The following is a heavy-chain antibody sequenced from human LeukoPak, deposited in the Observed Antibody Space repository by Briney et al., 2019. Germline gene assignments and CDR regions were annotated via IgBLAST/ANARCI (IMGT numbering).Heavy chain of an antibody. V-gene: IGHV3-30-3*01. D-gene: IGHD7-27*01. J-gene: IGHJ6*02. CDR2: ISYDGSNK. CDR3: ARGTGDWYYYYYGMDV. CDR1: GFTFSSYA. Sequence: GGSLRLSCVASGFTFSSYAMHWVRQAPGKGLEWVAVISYDGSNKYYADSVKGRFTISRDNSKNTLYLQMNSLRAEDTAVYYCARGTGDWYYYYYGMDVWGQGTTVTVSS.